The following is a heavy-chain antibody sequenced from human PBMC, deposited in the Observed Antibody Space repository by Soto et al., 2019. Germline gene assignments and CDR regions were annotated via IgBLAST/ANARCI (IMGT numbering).Heavy chain of an antibody. J-gene: IGHJ6*02. CDR2: IYYSGST. CDR1: GGSISRYY. Sequence: ETLSLTCTVSGGSISRYYWSWIRQPPGKGLEWIGYIYYSGSTYYNPSLKSRVTISVDTSKNQFSLKLSSVTAADTAVYYCAASCVGCGGFNYYGMDVWGQGTTVTVSS. V-gene: IGHV4-59*06. CDR3: AASCVGCGGFNYYGMDV. D-gene: IGHD2-21*01.